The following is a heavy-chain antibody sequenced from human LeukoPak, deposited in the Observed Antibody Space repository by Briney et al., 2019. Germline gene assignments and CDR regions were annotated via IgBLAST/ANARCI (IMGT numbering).Heavy chain of an antibody. CDR2: IYTSGST. J-gene: IGHJ6*03. CDR3: ARVVIYSSGWYDWAWTSTYYYYMDV. CDR1: GGSISSYY. D-gene: IGHD6-19*01. V-gene: IGHV4-4*07. Sequence: SETLSLTCTVSGGSISSYYWSWIRQPAGKGLEWIGRIYTSGSTNYNPSLKSRVTISGDTSKNQFSLKLSSVTAADTAVYYCARVVIYSSGWYDWAWTSTYYYYMDVWGKGTTVTVSS.